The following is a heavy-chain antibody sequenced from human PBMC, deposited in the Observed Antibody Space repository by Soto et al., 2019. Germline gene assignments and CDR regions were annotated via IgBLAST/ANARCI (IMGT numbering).Heavy chain of an antibody. Sequence: QVQLVQSGAEVKKPGSSVKVSCKASGGTFSSYAISWVRQAPGQGLEWMGGIIPIFGTANYAQKFQGRVTITADESPSTAYMELSSLRSEDTAVYYCARAIQDYDILTGYPKALGFDIWGQGTMVTVSS. V-gene: IGHV1-69*01. D-gene: IGHD3-9*01. CDR2: IIPIFGTA. CDR3: ARAIQDYDILTGYPKALGFDI. J-gene: IGHJ3*02. CDR1: GGTFSSYA.